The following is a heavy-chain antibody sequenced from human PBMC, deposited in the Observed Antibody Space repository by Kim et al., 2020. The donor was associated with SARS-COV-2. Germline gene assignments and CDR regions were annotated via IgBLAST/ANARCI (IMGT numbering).Heavy chain of an antibody. V-gene: IGHV3-23*01. CDR2: VSGSGGST. D-gene: IGHD3-16*01. J-gene: IGHJ4*02. Sequence: GGSLRLSCVASGFTFSDYPMNWVRQLPGKGLQWVAGVSGSGGSTFYADSLEGQFNVSRDNSKNTVFLQMNSLRPEETARYYCARGKIRTSRLYDLWGQG. CDR1: GFTFSDYP. CDR3: ARGKIRTSRLYDL.